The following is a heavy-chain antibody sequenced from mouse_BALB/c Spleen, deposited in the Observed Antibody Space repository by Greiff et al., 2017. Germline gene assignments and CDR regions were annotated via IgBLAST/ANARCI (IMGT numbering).Heavy chain of an antibody. Sequence: DVKLQESGPSLVKPSQTLSLTCSVTGDSITSCYWNWIRKFPGNKLEYMGYISNSGSTYYNPSLKSRISITRDTSKNQYYLQLNSVTTEDTATYYCARYYYGSKDYAMDYWGQGTSVTVSS. CDR3: ARYYYGSKDYAMDY. V-gene: IGHV3-8*02. CDR2: ISNSGST. CDR1: GDSITSCY. D-gene: IGHD1-1*01. J-gene: IGHJ4*01.